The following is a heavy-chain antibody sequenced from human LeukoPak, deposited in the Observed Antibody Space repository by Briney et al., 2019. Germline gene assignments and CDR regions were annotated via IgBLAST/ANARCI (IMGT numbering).Heavy chain of an antibody. CDR2: IYYSGST. V-gene: IGHV4-39*01. Sequence: SETLSLTCTVSGGSISSSSYYWGWIRQPPGKGLEWIGSIYYSGSTYYNPSLKSRVTISVDTSKNQFSLKLSSVTAADTAVYYCARGGRLRPRVRQQLVHNYYYYMDVWGKGTTVAVSS. CDR1: GGSISSSSYY. J-gene: IGHJ6*03. CDR3: ARGGRLRPRVRQQLVHNYYYYMDV. D-gene: IGHD6-13*01.